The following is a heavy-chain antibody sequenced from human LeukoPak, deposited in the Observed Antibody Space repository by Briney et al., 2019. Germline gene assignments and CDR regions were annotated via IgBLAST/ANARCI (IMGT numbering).Heavy chain of an antibody. CDR1: GFTFSGSA. V-gene: IGHV3-73*01. CDR3: TRNVYYEDGFDY. D-gene: IGHD3-22*01. J-gene: IGHJ4*02. CDR2: IRSKANYYAT. Sequence: PGGSLRLSCAASGFTFSGSAMHWVRQAPGKGLEWVGRIRSKANYYATAYAASVKGRFTISRDDSKNMAYLQMNSLKTEDTAVYYCTRNVYYEDGFDYWGQGTLVTVCS.